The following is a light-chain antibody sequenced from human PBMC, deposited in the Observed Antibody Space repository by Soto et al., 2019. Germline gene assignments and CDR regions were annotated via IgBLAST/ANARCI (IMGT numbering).Light chain of an antibody. V-gene: IGKV1-39*01. CDR2: AAS. CDR3: QQSDSIRRLT. CDR1: QNLGNY. Sequence: DIQMTQSPSSLSASVGDRVTITCRASQNLGNYLNWYQQKPGKAPKLLIYAASSLQSGVPSRFSGSGSGTDFILTLISLQPEHFATYYCQQSDSIRRLTFGGGTKVAIK. J-gene: IGKJ4*01.